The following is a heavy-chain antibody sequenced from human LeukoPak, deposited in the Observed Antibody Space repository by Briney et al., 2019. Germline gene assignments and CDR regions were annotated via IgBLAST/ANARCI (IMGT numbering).Heavy chain of an antibody. CDR2: ISSSSSYI. Sequence: GGSLRLSCAASGFTLSSYSMKWVRQAPGKGLEWVSSISSSSSYIYYADSVKGRFTISRDNAKNSLYLQMNSLRAEDTAVYYCARTPDYGGNFDYWGQGTLVTVSS. D-gene: IGHD4-23*01. CDR1: GFTLSSYS. V-gene: IGHV3-21*01. J-gene: IGHJ4*02. CDR3: ARTPDYGGNFDY.